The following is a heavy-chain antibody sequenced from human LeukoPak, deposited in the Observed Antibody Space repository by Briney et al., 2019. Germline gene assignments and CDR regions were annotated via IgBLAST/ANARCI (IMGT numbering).Heavy chain of an antibody. CDR1: GGNFRDFA. V-gene: IGHV1-69*13. CDR2: ISPIFNRP. D-gene: IGHD5-24*01. Sequence: SVKVSCKASGGNFRDFAISWVRQAPGEGLEWMGGISPIFNRPHYAPKFQGRVTITADESTSTAYMELSGVRSDDTAVYFCARQGDQLLYYFYYLDVWGNGTTVTVSS. J-gene: IGHJ6*03. CDR3: ARQGDQLLYYFYYLDV.